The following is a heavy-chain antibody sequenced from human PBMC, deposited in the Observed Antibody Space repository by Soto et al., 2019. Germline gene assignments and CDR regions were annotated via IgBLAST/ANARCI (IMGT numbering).Heavy chain of an antibody. CDR2: INHSGST. Sequence: SETLSLTCAVYGGSFSGYYWSWIRQPPGKGLEWSGEINHSGSTNYNPPLKRRLPISVDSSPTQFSLKLSSVTAADTAVYYCAREVRIGSGYYVFDPWGQGTLVTVSS. CDR1: GGSFSGYY. D-gene: IGHD3-22*01. J-gene: IGHJ5*02. V-gene: IGHV4-34*01. CDR3: AREVRIGSGYYVFDP.